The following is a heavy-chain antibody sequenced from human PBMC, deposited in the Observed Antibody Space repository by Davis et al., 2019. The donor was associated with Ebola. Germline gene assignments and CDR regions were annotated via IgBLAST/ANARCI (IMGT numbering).Heavy chain of an antibody. D-gene: IGHD3-10*01. CDR1: GGPISSGGYY. J-gene: IGHJ5*02. Sequence: SETLSLTCPVSGGPISSGGYYWSWIRQHPGKGLEWIGYIYYSGSTYYNPSLKSRVTISVDTSKNQFALKLSSVTAADTAVYYCASSGLVPNWFDPWGQGTLVTVSS. CDR3: ASSGLVPNWFDP. CDR2: IYYSGST. V-gene: IGHV4-31*03.